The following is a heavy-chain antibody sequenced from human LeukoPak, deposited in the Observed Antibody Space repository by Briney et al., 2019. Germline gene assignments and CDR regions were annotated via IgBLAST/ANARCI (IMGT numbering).Heavy chain of an antibody. Sequence: ASVKVSCKASGYTFTSYGISWVRQAPGQGLEWMGWISAYNGNTNYAQKLQGRVTMTRDTSISTAYMELSRLRSDDTAVYYCARGYCSSTSCYKSAFDIWGQGTMVTVSS. V-gene: IGHV1-18*01. CDR1: GYTFTSYG. D-gene: IGHD2-2*02. J-gene: IGHJ3*02. CDR3: ARGYCSSTSCYKSAFDI. CDR2: ISAYNGNT.